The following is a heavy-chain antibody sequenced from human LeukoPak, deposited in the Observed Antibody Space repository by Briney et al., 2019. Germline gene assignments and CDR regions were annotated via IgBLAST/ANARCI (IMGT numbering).Heavy chain of an antibody. CDR3: ASHTPLGMDV. CDR1: GFTFSSYS. V-gene: IGHV3-48*02. Sequence: GGSLRLSCAASGFTFSSYSMNWVRQAPGKGLEWVSYISSSSNTIYYADSVKGRFTISRDNAKNSLFLQVNSLRDEDTAVYYCASHTPLGMDVWGQGTTVTVSS. CDR2: ISSSSNTI. J-gene: IGHJ6*02.